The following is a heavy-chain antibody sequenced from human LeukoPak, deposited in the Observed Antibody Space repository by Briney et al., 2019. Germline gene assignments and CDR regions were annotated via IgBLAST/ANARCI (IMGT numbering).Heavy chain of an antibody. D-gene: IGHD3-22*01. CDR2: ISSSSSYI. V-gene: IGHV3-21*01. CDR1: GFTFSSYS. J-gene: IGHJ1*01. Sequence: GGSLRLSCAASGFTFSSYSMNWVRQAPGKGLEWVSSISSSSSYIYYADSVKGRFTISGDNAKNSLYLQMNSLRDEDTAVYYCAKDSDYYHSSGYYYAYFQHWGQGTLVTVSS. CDR3: AKDSDYYHSSGYYYAYFQH.